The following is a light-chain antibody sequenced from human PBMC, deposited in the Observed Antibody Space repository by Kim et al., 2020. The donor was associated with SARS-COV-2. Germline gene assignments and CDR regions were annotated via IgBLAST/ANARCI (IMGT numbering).Light chain of an antibody. Sequence: SYELTQAPSVSVSPGQTASITCSGDKLGNKYACWYQQKPGQSPVLVIYQDTKRPSGIPERFSGSNSGNTATLTISETQAMDEGDYYCQAWDSSTVV. J-gene: IGLJ2*01. CDR1: KLGNKY. V-gene: IGLV3-1*01. CDR3: QAWDSSTVV. CDR2: QDT.